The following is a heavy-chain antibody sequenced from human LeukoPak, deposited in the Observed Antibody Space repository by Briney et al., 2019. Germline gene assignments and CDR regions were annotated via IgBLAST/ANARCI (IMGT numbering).Heavy chain of an antibody. J-gene: IGHJ5*02. D-gene: IGHD4-17*01. CDR2: IRSKAYGGTT. Sequence: PGGSLRLSCAASGFTVSSNYMSWVRQAPGKGLEWVGFIRSKAYGGTTEYAASVKGRFTISRDDSKSIAYLQMNSLKTGDTAVYYCTRARHYGDYGWFDPWGQGTLVTVSS. CDR1: GFTVSSNY. V-gene: IGHV3-49*04. CDR3: TRARHYGDYGWFDP.